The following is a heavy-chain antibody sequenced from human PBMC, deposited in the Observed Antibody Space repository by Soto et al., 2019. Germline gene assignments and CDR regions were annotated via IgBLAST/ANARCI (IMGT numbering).Heavy chain of an antibody. D-gene: IGHD3-9*01. J-gene: IGHJ2*01. V-gene: IGHV3-33*01. Sequence: QVQLVESGGGVVQPGRSLRLSCAASGFTFSSYGMHWVRQAPGKGLEWVAVIWYDGSNKYYADSVKGRFTISRDNSKNPLYLQMNSLRAEGTAVYYCARGSYDILTVYFDLWGRGTLVTVSS. CDR3: ARGSYDILTVYFDL. CDR1: GFTFSSYG. CDR2: IWYDGSNK.